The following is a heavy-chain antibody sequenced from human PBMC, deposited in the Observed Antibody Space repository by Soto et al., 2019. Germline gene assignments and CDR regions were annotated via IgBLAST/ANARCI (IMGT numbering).Heavy chain of an antibody. CDR3: ANFYGSGSYYNY. J-gene: IGHJ4*02. CDR1: GFTFSSYA. V-gene: IGHV3-23*01. D-gene: IGHD3-10*01. CDR2: ISGSGGST. Sequence: GGSLRLSCAASGFTFSSYAMSWVRQAPGKGLEWVSAISGSGGSTYYADSVKGRFTISRDNSKNTLYLQMNSLRAEYTAVYYCANFYGSGSYYNYWGQGTLVTVSS.